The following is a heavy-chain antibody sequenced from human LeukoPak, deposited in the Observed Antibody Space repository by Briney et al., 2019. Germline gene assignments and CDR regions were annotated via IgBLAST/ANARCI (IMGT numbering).Heavy chain of an antibody. D-gene: IGHD2-15*01. CDR1: GGSISSHY. V-gene: IGHV4-59*11. Sequence: SETLSLTCTVSGGSISSHYWSWIRQPPGKGLEWIGYIYYSGSTNYNPSLKSRVTISVDTSKNQFSLKLSSVTAADTAVYYCARLDGGRTPTYYGMDVWGQGSTVTVSS. CDR2: IYYSGST. J-gene: IGHJ6*02. CDR3: ARLDGGRTPTYYGMDV.